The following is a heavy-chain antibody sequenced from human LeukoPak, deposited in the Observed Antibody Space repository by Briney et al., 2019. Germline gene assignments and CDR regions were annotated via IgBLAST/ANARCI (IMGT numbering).Heavy chain of an antibody. Sequence: GGSLRLSCAASGFTVSSNYMSWVRQAPGKGLEWVSVIYSGGSTYYADSVKGRFTISRDNSKNTLYLQMNSLRADDTAVYYCARDAMITFGGVIVQNWFDPWGQGTLVTVSS. J-gene: IGHJ5*02. D-gene: IGHD3-16*02. CDR1: GFTVSSNY. V-gene: IGHV3-53*01. CDR3: ARDAMITFGGVIVQNWFDP. CDR2: IYSGGST.